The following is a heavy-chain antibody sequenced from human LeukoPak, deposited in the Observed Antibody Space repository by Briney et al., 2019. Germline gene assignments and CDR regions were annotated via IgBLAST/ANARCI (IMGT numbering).Heavy chain of an antibody. J-gene: IGHJ4*02. CDR1: GFTFSSYA. CDR3: ARDKVRSLDY. CDR2: ISGSGGST. Sequence: PGGSLRLSCAASGFTFSSYATSWVRQAPGKGLEWVSAISGSGGSTYYADSVKGRFTISRDNSKNTLYLQMNSLRAEDTAVYYCARDKVRSLDYWGQGTLVTVSS. V-gene: IGHV3-23*01.